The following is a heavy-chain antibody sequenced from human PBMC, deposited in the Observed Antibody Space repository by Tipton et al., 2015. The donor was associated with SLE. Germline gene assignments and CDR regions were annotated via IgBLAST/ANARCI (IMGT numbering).Heavy chain of an antibody. J-gene: IGHJ4*02. CDR1: GFTFSDYW. D-gene: IGHD5-18*01. V-gene: IGHV3-74*01. CDR2: INSDGSSA. Sequence: SLRLSCAASGFTFSDYWMHWVRQAPGKGLVWVSRINSDGSSASYADSVMGRVTISRDNAKNTLYLQMTNLRAEDTAVYYCARSSGYSYGHGFDYWGQGTLVTVSS. CDR3: ARSSGYSYGHGFDY.